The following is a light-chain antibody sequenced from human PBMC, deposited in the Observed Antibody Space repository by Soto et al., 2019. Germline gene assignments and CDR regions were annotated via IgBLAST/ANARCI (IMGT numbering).Light chain of an antibody. CDR2: AAS. J-gene: IGKJ1*01. CDR1: QSVSSN. CDR3: QQYNNWPPWT. V-gene: IGKV3-15*01. Sequence: EIVMTQSPATLSVSPGERATLSCMASQSVSSNLAWYQQKPGQAPRLLIYAASTRDTGIPARFSGSGSGTDFTLTISSLQSEDVAVYYCQQYNNWPPWTFGQGTKVESK.